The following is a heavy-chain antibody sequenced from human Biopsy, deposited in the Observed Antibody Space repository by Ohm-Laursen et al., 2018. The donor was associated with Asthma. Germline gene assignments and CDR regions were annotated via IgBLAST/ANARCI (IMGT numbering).Heavy chain of an antibody. V-gene: IGHV3-7*03. CDR1: GFTFGDYW. CDR3: ARTFHFWSPYHAEHYQL. J-gene: IGHJ1*01. CDR2: IKHDGTEK. Sequence: SLRLSCTAPGFTFGDYWMSWVRQVPGKGLEWVANIKHDGTEKNHVDSLKGRFTISRDNAKNSLYLQMNSLRAEDTAVYYCARTFHFWSPYHAEHYQLWGPGTLVTVSS. D-gene: IGHD3-3*02.